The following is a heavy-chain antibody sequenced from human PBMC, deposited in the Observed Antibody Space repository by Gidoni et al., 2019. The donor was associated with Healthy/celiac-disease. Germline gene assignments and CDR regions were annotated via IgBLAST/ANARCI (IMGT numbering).Heavy chain of an antibody. CDR1: GFTFSSYA. CDR3: AKRARAGITMVRGVIGAFDY. D-gene: IGHD3-10*01. CDR2: SSGSGGST. J-gene: IGHJ4*02. Sequence: EVQLLESGGGLVQPGGSLRLSCAASGFTFSSYAMSWVRQAPGKGLEWVSASSGSGGSTYYADSVKGRFTISRDNSKNTLYLQMNSLRAEDTAVYYCAKRARAGITMVRGVIGAFDYWGQGTLVTVSS. V-gene: IGHV3-23*01.